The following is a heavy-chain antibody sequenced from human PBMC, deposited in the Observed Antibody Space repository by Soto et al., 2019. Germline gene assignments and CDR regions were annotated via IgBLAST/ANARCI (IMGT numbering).Heavy chain of an antibody. D-gene: IGHD3-22*01. J-gene: IGHJ1*01. Sequence: EVQLLESGGGLVQPGGSLRLSCAASGFTFSSYAMSWVLQAPGKGLEWVSGISGSGGSTHYADSVKGRFTISSDNSKNPLYLQMNRLRAEDTAVYYCAKLADYFHSNGYNLDYFQYWGQGTLVTLSS. CDR3: AKLADYFHSNGYNLDYFQY. CDR1: GFTFSSYA. CDR2: ISGSGGST. V-gene: IGHV3-23*01.